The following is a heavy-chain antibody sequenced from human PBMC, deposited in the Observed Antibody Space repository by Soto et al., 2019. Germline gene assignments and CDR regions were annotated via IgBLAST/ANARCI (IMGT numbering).Heavy chain of an antibody. D-gene: IGHD1-26*01. Sequence: GASVKVSCKASGGPFSSYAISWVRQAPGQGLEWMGGIIPIFGTANYAQKFQGRVTITADESTSTAHMELSSLRSEDTAVYYCARVPRWELRPYFDYWGQGTLVTVSS. J-gene: IGHJ4*02. CDR1: GGPFSSYA. CDR2: IIPIFGTA. CDR3: ARVPRWELRPYFDY. V-gene: IGHV1-69*13.